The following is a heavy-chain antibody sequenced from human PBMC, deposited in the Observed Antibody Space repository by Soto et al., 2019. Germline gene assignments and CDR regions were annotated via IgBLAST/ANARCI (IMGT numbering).Heavy chain of an antibody. J-gene: IGHJ6*02. CDR3: ARDGGYCSSTSCYYYYYGMDV. CDR2: IIPIFGTA. CDR1: GGTFSSYA. Sequence: QVQLVQSGAEVKKPGSSVKVSCKASGGTFSSYAISWVRQAPGQGLEWMGGIIPIFGTANYAQKFQGRVTITADESTSTAYMELSSLRSEDTAVYYCARDGGYCSSTSCYYYYYGMDVWGQGTTVTFSS. V-gene: IGHV1-69*01. D-gene: IGHD2-2*01.